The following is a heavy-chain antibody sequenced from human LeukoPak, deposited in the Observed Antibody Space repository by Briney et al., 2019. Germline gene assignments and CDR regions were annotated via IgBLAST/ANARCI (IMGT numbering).Heavy chain of an antibody. V-gene: IGHV3-53*01. J-gene: IGHJ4*02. CDR3: AKGIVVPAAGRGFNFDY. CDR1: GFAVSSNY. D-gene: IGHD2-2*01. Sequence: GGSLRLSCAASGFAVSSNYMSWVRQAPGKGLEWVSVIYSGGSTYYADSVKGRFTISRDNSKNTLYLQMNSLRAEDTAVYYCAKGIVVPAAGRGFNFDYWGQGTLVTVSS. CDR2: IYSGGST.